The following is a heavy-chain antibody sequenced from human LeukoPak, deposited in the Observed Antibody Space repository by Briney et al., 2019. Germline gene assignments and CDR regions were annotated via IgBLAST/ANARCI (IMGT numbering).Heavy chain of an antibody. Sequence: SETLSLTCTVSGGSISSSSYYWGWIRQPPGKGLEWIGSIYYSGSTYYNPSLKSRVTISVDTSKNQFSLKLSSVTAADTAVYYCARDRRGYSGYGFDYWGQETLVTVSS. CDR2: IYYSGST. CDR3: ARDRRGYSGYGFDY. CDR1: GGSISSSSYY. V-gene: IGHV4-39*07. J-gene: IGHJ4*02. D-gene: IGHD5-12*01.